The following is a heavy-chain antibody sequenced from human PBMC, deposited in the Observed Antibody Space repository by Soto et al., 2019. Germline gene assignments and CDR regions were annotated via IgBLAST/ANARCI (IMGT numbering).Heavy chain of an antibody. J-gene: IGHJ4*02. Sequence: PGGSLRLSCAASGLTFSSYAMSWVRQAPGKGLEWVSAISSSSSYTYYADSVKGRFTISRDNAKNSLYLQMNSLRAEDTAVYYCARDNSGLDYYFDYWGQGTLVTVSS. CDR2: ISSSSSYT. CDR1: GLTFSSYA. V-gene: IGHV3-21*01. D-gene: IGHD6-19*01. CDR3: ARDNSGLDYYFDY.